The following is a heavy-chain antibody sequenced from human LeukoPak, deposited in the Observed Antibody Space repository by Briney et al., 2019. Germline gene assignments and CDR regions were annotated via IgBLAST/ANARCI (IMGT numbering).Heavy chain of an antibody. D-gene: IGHD3-16*01. J-gene: IGHJ6*02. CDR2: IYYSGGT. V-gene: IGHV4-59*01. CDR1: GGSISSYY. Sequence: SETLSLTCTVSGGSISSYYWSWIRQPPGKGLEWIGYIYYSGGTNYNPSLKSRVTISVDTSKNQFSLKLSSVTAADTAVYYCARVNMITFGGVTPMDVWGQGTTVTVSS. CDR3: ARVNMITFGGVTPMDV.